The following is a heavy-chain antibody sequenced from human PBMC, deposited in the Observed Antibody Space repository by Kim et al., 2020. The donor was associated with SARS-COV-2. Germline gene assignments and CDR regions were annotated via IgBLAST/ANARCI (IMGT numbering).Heavy chain of an antibody. CDR2: ISSSSSYI. CDR3: ARDSSSWFESTTYYYYYYGMDV. D-gene: IGHD6-13*01. CDR1: GFTFSSYS. V-gene: IGHV3-21*01. J-gene: IGHJ6*02. Sequence: GGSLRLSCAASGFTFSSYSMNWVRQAPGKGLEWVSSISSSSSYIYYADSVKGRFTISRDNAKNSLYLQMNSLRAEDTAVYYCARDSSSWFESTTYYYYYYGMDVWGQGTTVTVSS.